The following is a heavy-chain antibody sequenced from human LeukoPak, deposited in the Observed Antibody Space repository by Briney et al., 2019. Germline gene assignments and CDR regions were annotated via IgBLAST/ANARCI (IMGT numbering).Heavy chain of an antibody. J-gene: IGHJ4*02. CDR1: GYTFTGYY. CDR3: ARGLGYFDWLFDFDY. D-gene: IGHD3-9*01. V-gene: IGHV1-2*02. CDR2: INPNSGGT. Sequence: GASVKVSCKASGYTFTGYYMHWVRQAPGQGLEWMGWINPNSGGTNYAQKFQGRVTMTRDTSISTAYMELSRPRSDDTAVYYCARGLGYFDWLFDFDYWGQGTLVTVSS.